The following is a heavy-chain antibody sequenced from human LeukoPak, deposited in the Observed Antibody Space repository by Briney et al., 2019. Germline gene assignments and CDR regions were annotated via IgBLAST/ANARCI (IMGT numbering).Heavy chain of an antibody. CDR3: ARIYSGKGEIDY. D-gene: IGHD1-26*01. CDR1: GYSIRSGYY. V-gene: IGHV4-38-2*01. Sequence: SETLSLTCAVSGYSIRSGYYWGWIRQPPGKGLEWIGSIYHSGSTYYNPSLKSRVTISVDTPKNQFSLKLSSVTAADTAVYYCARIYSGKGEIDYWGQGTLVTVSS. CDR2: IYHSGST. J-gene: IGHJ4*02.